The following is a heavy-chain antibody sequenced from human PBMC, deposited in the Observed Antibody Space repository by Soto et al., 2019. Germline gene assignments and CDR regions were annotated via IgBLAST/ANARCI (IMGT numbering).Heavy chain of an antibody. CDR3: AKEATRSATHLDY. V-gene: IGHV3-23*01. Sequence: EVQLLESGGGLVQPGGSLRLSCAASGFTFSNYAMSWVRQAPGKGLEWVSSISGSGGSTYYADSVKGRFTVSRDNSENTVYQQMNSLRIEDTAVYYCAKEATRSATHLDYWGQGTLSTVSS. D-gene: IGHD3-3*01. CDR2: ISGSGGST. CDR1: GFTFSNYA. J-gene: IGHJ4*02.